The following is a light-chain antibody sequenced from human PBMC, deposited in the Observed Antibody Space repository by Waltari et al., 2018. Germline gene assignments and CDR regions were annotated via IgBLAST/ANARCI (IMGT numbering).Light chain of an antibody. J-gene: IGLJ1*01. CDR1: RRDIARYNP. CDR3: YAYAGTRGV. CDR2: EAN. V-gene: IGLV2-23*01. Sequence: QSALTQPASVSGSPGQSITISCTGTRRDIARYNPVSWYQQNPGKAPKLIIYEANKRPSGVSSRFSGSKSGNTASLTISGPQAEDEANYYCYAYAGTRGVFGTGTKVTVL.